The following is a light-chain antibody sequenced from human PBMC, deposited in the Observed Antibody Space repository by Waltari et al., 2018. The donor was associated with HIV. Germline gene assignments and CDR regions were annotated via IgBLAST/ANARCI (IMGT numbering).Light chain of an antibody. Sequence: DIVMTQSPDSLAVSLSARATINCKSRHSVLYTSNSNNYLAWYQQKPGQPPKLLIYWASTRESGVPDRFSGSGSGTEFTLTISSLQAEDVAVYYCQQYYSTPITFGQGTRLEIK. V-gene: IGKV4-1*01. CDR2: WAS. J-gene: IGKJ5*01. CDR1: HSVLYTSNSNNY. CDR3: QQYYSTPIT.